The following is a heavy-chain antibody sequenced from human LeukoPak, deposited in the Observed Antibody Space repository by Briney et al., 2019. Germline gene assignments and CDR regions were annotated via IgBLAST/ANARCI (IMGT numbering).Heavy chain of an antibody. CDR1: GFTFDDYA. CDR2: ISWNSGSI. J-gene: IGHJ6*03. CDR3: AKVGSGYYYYMDV. D-gene: IGHD3-3*01. Sequence: PGGSLRLSCAASGFTFDDYAMHWVRQAPGKGLEWVSGISWNSGSIGYADSVKGRFTISRDNAKNSLYLQMNSLGAEDTALYYCAKVGSGYYYYMDVWGKGTTVTVSS. V-gene: IGHV3-9*01.